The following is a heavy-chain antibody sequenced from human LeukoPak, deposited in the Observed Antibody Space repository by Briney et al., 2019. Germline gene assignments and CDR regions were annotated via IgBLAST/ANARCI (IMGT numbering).Heavy chain of an antibody. Sequence: SETLSLTCTVSGGSISSSSYYWGWIRQPPGKGLEWIGNIYYSGSTYYNPSLKSRVTISIDTSKNQFSLKLSSVTAPDTAIYYSIGVVVPGWLDPWGQGTLVTVSS. CDR2: IYYSGST. D-gene: IGHD3-22*01. J-gene: IGHJ5*02. CDR1: GGSISSSSYY. CDR3: IGVVVPGWLDP. V-gene: IGHV4-39*07.